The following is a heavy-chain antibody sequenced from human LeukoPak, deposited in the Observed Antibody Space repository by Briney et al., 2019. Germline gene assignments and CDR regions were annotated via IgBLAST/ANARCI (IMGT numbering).Heavy chain of an antibody. J-gene: IGHJ3*02. CDR2: ISYDGGNK. V-gene: IGHV3-30-3*01. D-gene: IGHD6-6*01. CDR3: GKDWQTSHALDI. CDR1: GFTFSTYA. Sequence: PGGSLRPSCAASGFTFSTYAMHWIRQAPGKGLEWVAVISYDGGNKYYADSVKGGFTISRDNSKNTLYLQMDSLRADDTAVYYCGKDWQTSHALDIWGQGTMVTVSS.